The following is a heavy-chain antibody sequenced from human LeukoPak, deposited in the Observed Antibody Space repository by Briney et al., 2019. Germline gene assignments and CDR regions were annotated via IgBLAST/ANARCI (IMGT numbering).Heavy chain of an antibody. V-gene: IGHV4-30-4*08. Sequence: SETQSLTCTVFGGSISSGDYYWSWIRQPPGKGLEWIGYIYYSGSTYYNPSLKSRVTISVDTSKNQFSLKLSSVTAADTAVYYCARDQGSVYWGQGTLVTVSS. CDR2: IYYSGST. J-gene: IGHJ4*02. CDR1: GGSISSGDYY. D-gene: IGHD3-10*01. CDR3: ARDQGSVY.